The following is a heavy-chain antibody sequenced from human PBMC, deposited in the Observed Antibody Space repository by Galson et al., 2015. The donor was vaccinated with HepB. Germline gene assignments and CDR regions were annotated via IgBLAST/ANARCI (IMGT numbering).Heavy chain of an antibody. CDR1: GFTFSSYA. Sequence: SLRLSCAASGFTFSSYAMSWVRQAPGEGLEWVSGISGSGGSTYYADSVKGRFTISRDNSKNTLNLQMNSLRAEDTAVYYCARKGSSIRGLAYWGQGPRVTVS. D-gene: IGHD2-15*01. CDR2: ISGSGGST. V-gene: IGHV3-23*01. J-gene: IGHJ4*02. CDR3: ARKGSSIRGLAY.